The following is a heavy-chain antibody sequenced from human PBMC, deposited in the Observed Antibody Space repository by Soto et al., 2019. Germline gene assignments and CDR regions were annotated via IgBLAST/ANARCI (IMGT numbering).Heavy chain of an antibody. J-gene: IGHJ4*01. CDR3: AKDKEPDGAWDIDY. CDR1: GFTFSSYA. CDR2: ISGANGDT. D-gene: IGHD4-17*01. Sequence: PGGSLRLSCAASGFTFSSYAMSWVRQAPGKGLEWVSAISGANGDTFSADSVTGRFTISRDISKSTLYLQMNGLRVEDTAIYYCAKDKEPDGAWDIDYWGHGTLVTVSS. V-gene: IGHV3-23*01.